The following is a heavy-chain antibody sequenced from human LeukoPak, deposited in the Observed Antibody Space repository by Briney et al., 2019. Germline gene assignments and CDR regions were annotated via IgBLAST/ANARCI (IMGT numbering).Heavy chain of an antibody. V-gene: IGHV3-21*01. J-gene: IGHJ4*02. CDR3: ARDFPGHWGPDYFDY. Sequence: PGGSLRLSCAASGFTFSSYSMNWVRQAPGKGLEWVSSISSSSSYIYYADSVKGRFTISRDNAKNSLYLQMNSLRAEDTAVYYCARDFPGHWGPDYFDYWGQGTLVTVSS. CDR2: ISSSSSYI. D-gene: IGHD7-27*01. CDR1: GFTFSSYS.